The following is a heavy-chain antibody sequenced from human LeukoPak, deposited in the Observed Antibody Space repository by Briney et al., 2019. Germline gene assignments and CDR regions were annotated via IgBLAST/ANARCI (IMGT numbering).Heavy chain of an antibody. J-gene: IGHJ4*02. CDR1: GGSISSYY. CDR3: ASAPSGGYRLC. Sequence: PSETLSLACTVSGGSISSYYWSWIRQHPGKGLEWIGYIYYSGSTYYNPSLKSRVTISVDTSKNQFSLKLSSVTAADTAVYYCASAPSGGYRLCWGQGTLVTVSS. V-gene: IGHV4-59*06. CDR2: IYYSGST. D-gene: IGHD3-22*01.